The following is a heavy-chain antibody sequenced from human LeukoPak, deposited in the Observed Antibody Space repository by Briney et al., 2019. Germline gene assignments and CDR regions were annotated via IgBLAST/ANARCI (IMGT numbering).Heavy chain of an antibody. CDR3: ARDGPYYDSSGYLQYYFDY. V-gene: IGHV4-30-4*07. CDR2: IYYSGST. J-gene: IGHJ4*02. D-gene: IGHD3-22*01. CDR1: GGSISSGGYS. Sequence: SQTLSLTCAVSGGSISSGGYSWSWIRQPPGKGLEWIGYIYYSGSTNYNPSLKSRVTISVDTSKNQFSLKLSSVTAADTAVYYCARDGPYYDSSGYLQYYFDYWGQGTLVTVSS.